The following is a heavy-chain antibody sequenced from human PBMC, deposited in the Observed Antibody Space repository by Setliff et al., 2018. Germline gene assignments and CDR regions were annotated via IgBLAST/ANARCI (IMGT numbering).Heavy chain of an antibody. CDR3: ARQPYSTTYYYYYYYMDV. D-gene: IGHD6-13*01. J-gene: IGHJ6*03. CDR1: SGSISSDNYY. CDR2: LSYNGNA. V-gene: IGHV4-39*01. Sequence: PSETLSLTCTVSSGSISSDNYYWGWIRQPPGKGLEWIGTLSYNGNAYYTPSLKSRVTISIDTSKNQFSLNLNSVTAADTAVYYCARQPYSTTYYYYYYYMDVWGKGTTVTVSS.